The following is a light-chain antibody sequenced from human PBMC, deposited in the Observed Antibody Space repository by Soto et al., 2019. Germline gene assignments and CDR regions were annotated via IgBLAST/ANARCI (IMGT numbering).Light chain of an antibody. CDR2: SNN. Sequence: QSVLTQPPSASGTPGQRVTISCSGSRSNIGSSIVNWYQQLPGTAPKLLMYSNNQRPSGVPDRFSGSQSGTSASLAISGLQSEDEADYYCAAWDDSLNAVLFGGVTKLTVL. CDR1: RSNIGSSI. J-gene: IGLJ2*01. V-gene: IGLV1-44*01. CDR3: AAWDDSLNAVL.